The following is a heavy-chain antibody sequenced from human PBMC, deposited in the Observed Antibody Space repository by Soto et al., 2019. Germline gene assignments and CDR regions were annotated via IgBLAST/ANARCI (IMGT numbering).Heavy chain of an antibody. D-gene: IGHD1-26*01. CDR1: GFTFSSYS. V-gene: IGHV3-9*01. Sequence: PGGSLRLSCAASGFTFSSYSMHWVRQAPGKGLEWVSGISWNSGSIGYADSVKGRFTISRDNAKNSLYLQMNSLRAEDTALYYCAKDSGSYYHFDYWGQGTLVTVSS. J-gene: IGHJ4*02. CDR3: AKDSGSYYHFDY. CDR2: ISWNSGSI.